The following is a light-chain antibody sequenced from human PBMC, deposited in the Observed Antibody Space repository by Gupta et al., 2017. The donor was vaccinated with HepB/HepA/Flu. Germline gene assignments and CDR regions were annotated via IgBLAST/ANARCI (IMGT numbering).Light chain of an antibody. J-gene: IGLJ2*01. CDR1: SSDVGDYNY. CDR3: CSYAGSYTWV. V-gene: IGLV2-11*01. CDR2: DVS. Sequence: QSALTQPRSVSGSPGQSVTISCTGTSSDVGDYNYVSWYQQHPGKAPKLMIFDVSKRPSGVPDRFSGSKSGNTASLTISGRQADDEADYYCCSYAGSYTWVFGGGTKLTVL.